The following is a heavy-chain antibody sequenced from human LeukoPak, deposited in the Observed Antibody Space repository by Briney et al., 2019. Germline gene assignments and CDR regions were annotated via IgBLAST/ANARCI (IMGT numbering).Heavy chain of an antibody. CDR2: ISAYNGNT. CDR3: AREPDSSGFFLDY. D-gene: IGHD3-22*01. CDR1: GYTFTDYY. V-gene: IGHV1-18*04. Sequence: ASLKVSCKASGYTFTDYYMHWVRQAPGQGLEWMGWISAYNGNTNYAQKLQGRVTMTTDTSTSTAYMELRSLRSDDTAVYYCAREPDSSGFFLDYWGQGTLVTVSS. J-gene: IGHJ4*02.